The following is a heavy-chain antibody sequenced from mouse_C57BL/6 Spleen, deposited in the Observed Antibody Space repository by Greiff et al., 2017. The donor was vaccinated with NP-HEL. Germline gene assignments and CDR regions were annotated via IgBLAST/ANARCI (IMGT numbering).Heavy chain of an antibody. V-gene: IGHV5-6*02. CDR1: GFTFSSYG. Sequence: EVKLVESGGDLVKPGGSLKLSCAASGFTFSSYGMSWVRQTPDKRLEWVATISSGGSYTYYPDSVKGRCTISRDNAKNTLYLQMSSLKSEDTAMYYCARLETFPYYFDYWGQGTTLTVSS. CDR3: ARLETFPYYFDY. D-gene: IGHD1-3*01. CDR2: ISSGGSYT. J-gene: IGHJ2*01.